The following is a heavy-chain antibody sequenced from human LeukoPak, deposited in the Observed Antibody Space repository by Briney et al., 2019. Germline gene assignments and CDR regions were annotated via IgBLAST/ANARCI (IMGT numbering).Heavy chain of an antibody. CDR1: GFTFSSYA. CDR2: ISGSGGST. V-gene: IGHV3-23*01. CDR3: AKDLDIVVVPAAPGDY. Sequence: HPGGSLRLSCAASGFTFSSYAMSWVRQAPGKGLEWVSAISGSGGSTYYADSVKGRFTISKDNSKNTLYLQMNSLRAEDTAVYYCAKDLDIVVVPAAPGDYWGQGTLVTVSS. D-gene: IGHD2-2*03. J-gene: IGHJ4*02.